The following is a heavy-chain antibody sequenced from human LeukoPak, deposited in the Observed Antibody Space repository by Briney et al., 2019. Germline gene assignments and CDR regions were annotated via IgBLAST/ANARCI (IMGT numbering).Heavy chain of an antibody. CDR1: GYSFDTYW. Sequence: GESLKISCKGSGYSFDTYWIAWVRQMPGKGLERMGIIYTGDSDTRYRPSFQGPVTISAAKSISAAYLQWSSLKASDTAMYYCARQRLASLSVDAFAIWGQGKTGTVSS. CDR3: ARQRLASLSVDAFAI. CDR2: IYTGDSDT. D-gene: IGHD5-12*01. J-gene: IGHJ3*02. V-gene: IGHV5-51*01.